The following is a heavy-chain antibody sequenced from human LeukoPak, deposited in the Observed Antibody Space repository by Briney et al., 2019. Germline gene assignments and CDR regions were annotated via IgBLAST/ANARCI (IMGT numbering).Heavy chain of an antibody. V-gene: IGHV3-23*01. CDR1: GFTFSSPA. Sequence: GGSLRLSCAAPGFTFSSPAISWVRQAPGKGLEWVSAISNNGGYTYYADSVQGRFTISRDNSKSTLCLQMNSLRAEDTAVYYCAKQLGYCSDGSCYFPYWGQGTLVTVSS. CDR2: ISNNGGYT. D-gene: IGHD2-15*01. J-gene: IGHJ4*02. CDR3: AKQLGYCSDGSCYFPY.